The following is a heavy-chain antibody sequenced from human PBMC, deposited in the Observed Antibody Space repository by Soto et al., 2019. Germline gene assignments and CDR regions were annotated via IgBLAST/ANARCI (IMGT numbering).Heavy chain of an antibody. CDR1: GFTFSSYA. D-gene: IGHD3-3*01. CDR3: ARDKRDLRFLEWSYYFAY. V-gene: IGHV3-30-3*01. CDR2: ISYDGSNK. J-gene: IGHJ4*02. Sequence: PGGSLRFSCAASGFTFSSYAIHWVRQAPGKGLEWVALISYDGSNKYYADSVKGRFTISRDNSKNTLYLQMNSLRAEDTAVYYCARDKRDLRFLEWSYYFAYWGQGTLVSVSS.